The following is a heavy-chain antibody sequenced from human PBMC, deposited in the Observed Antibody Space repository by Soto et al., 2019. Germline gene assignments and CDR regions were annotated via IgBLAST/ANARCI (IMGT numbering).Heavy chain of an antibody. V-gene: IGHV4-34*01. CDR2: INHSGST. CDR3: ARGHRTRITMIVVPRAVGFDY. D-gene: IGHD3-22*01. Sequence: SETLSLTCAVYGGSFSGYYWSWIRQPPGKGLEWIGEINHSGSTNYNPSLKSRVTISVDTSKNQFSLKLSSVTAADTAVYYCARGHRTRITMIVVPRAVGFDYWGQGTLVTVSS. J-gene: IGHJ4*02. CDR1: GGSFSGYY.